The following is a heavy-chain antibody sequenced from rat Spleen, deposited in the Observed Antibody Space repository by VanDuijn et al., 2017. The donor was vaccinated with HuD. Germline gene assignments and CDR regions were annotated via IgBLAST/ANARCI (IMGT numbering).Heavy chain of an antibody. CDR3: ARLGGLRNWFAY. J-gene: IGHJ3*01. Sequence: VQLVESGGGFVQPGRSLNISCAASGFTFSSFPMAWVRQAPKKGLEWVASITSGGGGTYYPDSVKGRFALSRNNAKSSLYLQMDRLGFEDTATYFCARLGGLRNWFAYWGQGTLVTVSS. CDR1: GFTFSSFP. V-gene: IGHV5-25*01. D-gene: IGHD4-3*01. CDR2: ITSGGGGT.